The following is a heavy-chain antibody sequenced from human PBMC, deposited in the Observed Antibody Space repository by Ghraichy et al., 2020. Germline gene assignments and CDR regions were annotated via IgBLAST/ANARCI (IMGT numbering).Heavy chain of an antibody. D-gene: IGHD3-22*01. CDR2: IYYSGST. J-gene: IGHJ6*02. CDR3: ARAPRGDSSGYYPYYYYYYGMDV. V-gene: IGHV4-59*01. Sequence: SETLSLTCTVSGGSISSYYWSWIRQPPGKGLEWIGYIYYSGSTNYNPSLKSRVTISVDTSKNQFSLKLSSVTAADTAVYYCARAPRGDSSGYYPYYYYYYGMDVWGQGTTVTVSS. CDR1: GGSISSYY.